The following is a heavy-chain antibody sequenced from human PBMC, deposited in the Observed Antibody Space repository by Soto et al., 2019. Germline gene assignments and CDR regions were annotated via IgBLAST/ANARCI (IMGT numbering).Heavy chain of an antibody. CDR3: ARDKITGLFDY. J-gene: IGHJ4*02. D-gene: IGHD2-8*02. CDR1: GGSFSGYY. CDR2: INHSGST. V-gene: IGHV4-34*01. Sequence: SETLSLTCAFYGGSFSGYYWSWIRQPPGTGLEWVGEINHSGSTNYNPSLKSRVTISVDTSKNQFSLKLTSVTAADTAVYYCARDKITGLFDYWGQGTLVTVSS.